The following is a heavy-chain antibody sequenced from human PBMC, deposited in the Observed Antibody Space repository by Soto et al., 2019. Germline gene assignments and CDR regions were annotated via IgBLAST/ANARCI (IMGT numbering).Heavy chain of an antibody. V-gene: IGHV3-33*06. D-gene: IGHD4-17*01. CDR2: IWYDGSNK. CDR1: GFTFDNFA. CDR3: AKAGHGDYGWS. J-gene: IGHJ4*02. Sequence: ESGGGVVQPGRSLRLSCAASGFTFDNFAMHWVHQAPGKGLEWVAVIWYDGSNKYYADSVKGRFSISRDNSKNTLSLQMSSLRVDDTAVYYCAKAGHGDYGWSWGQGTPVTVSS.